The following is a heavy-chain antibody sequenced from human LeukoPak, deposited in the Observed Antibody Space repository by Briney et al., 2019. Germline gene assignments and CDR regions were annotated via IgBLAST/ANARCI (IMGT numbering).Heavy chain of an antibody. Sequence: GGSLRLSCAASGFTFDDYAMHWVRQAPGKGLEWVSGISWNSGSIGYADPVKGRFTISRDNAKNSLYLQMNSLRAEDTALYYCAKPPRKEWSGYHTGDAFDIWGQGTMVTVSS. CDR1: GFTFDDYA. V-gene: IGHV3-9*01. CDR2: ISWNSGSI. D-gene: IGHD3-3*01. CDR3: AKPPRKEWSGYHTGDAFDI. J-gene: IGHJ3*02.